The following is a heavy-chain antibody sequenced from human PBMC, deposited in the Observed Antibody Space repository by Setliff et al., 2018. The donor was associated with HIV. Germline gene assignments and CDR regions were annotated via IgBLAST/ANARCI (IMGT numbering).Heavy chain of an antibody. Sequence: GGSLRLSCAASGFTFSNYGMHWVRQAPGKGLEWVAVIWYDGSYKYYVDSVKGRFTISRDNSKNTLYLQMNSLRAEDTAVYYCARDDSDYSGSGARSTRDAFDTLGQGTMVTVPS. V-gene: IGHV3-33*01. CDR2: IWYDGSYK. D-gene: IGHD3-10*01. CDR1: GFTFSNYG. CDR3: ARDDSDYSGSGARSTRDAFDT. J-gene: IGHJ3*02.